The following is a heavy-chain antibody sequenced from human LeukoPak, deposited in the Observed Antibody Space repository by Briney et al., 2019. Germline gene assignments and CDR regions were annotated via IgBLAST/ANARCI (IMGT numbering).Heavy chain of an antibody. V-gene: IGHV3-11*04. CDR2: ISSSGSTI. Sequence: PGGSLRLSXAASGFTFSDYYMSWIRQAPGKGLEWVSYISSSGSTIYYADSVKGRFTISRDNAKNSLCLQMNSLRAEDTAVYYCARETRWLQLPDWFDPWGQGTLVTVSS. D-gene: IGHD5-24*01. CDR3: ARETRWLQLPDWFDP. J-gene: IGHJ5*02. CDR1: GFTFSDYY.